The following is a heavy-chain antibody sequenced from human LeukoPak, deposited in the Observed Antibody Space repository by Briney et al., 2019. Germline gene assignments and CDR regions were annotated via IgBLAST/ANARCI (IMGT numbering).Heavy chain of an antibody. D-gene: IGHD2-15*01. Sequence: GGPLRLSCAASGFTFDDYGMSWVRQAPEKGLEGVSGIKWKGGSTDYADSVKGRFSIPRDNDKNSLYLQMNSLRAEDTAFYYCARGLGSVVVVAATLDYWGQGTLVTVSS. CDR2: IKWKGGST. CDR3: ARGLGSVVVVAATLDY. V-gene: IGHV3-20*04. J-gene: IGHJ4*02. CDR1: GFTFDDYG.